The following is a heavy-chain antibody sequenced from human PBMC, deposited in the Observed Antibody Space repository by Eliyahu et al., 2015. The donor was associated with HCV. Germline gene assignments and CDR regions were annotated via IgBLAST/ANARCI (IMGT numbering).Heavy chain of an antibody. Sequence: EVHLVESGGVLVQPGGSLRLSXGXSGFPFAXSXMTWVRQAPGKGLTWVGNINQGGSEKNYVDSVKGRFTISRDNAKNSLYLQMNNLRAEDTAVYYCARDSRYFDYWGQGTLVTVSS. V-gene: IGHV3-7*01. CDR2: INQGGSEK. J-gene: IGHJ4*02. D-gene: IGHD2/OR15-2a*01. CDR3: ARDSRYFDY. CDR1: GFPFAXSX.